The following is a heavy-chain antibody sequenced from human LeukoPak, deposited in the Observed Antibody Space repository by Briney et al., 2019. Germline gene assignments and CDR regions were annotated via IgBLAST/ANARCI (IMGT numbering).Heavy chain of an antibody. CDR2: INPNSGGT. D-gene: IGHD3-16*02. V-gene: IGHV1-2*02. Sequence: GASVKVSCKASGYTFTGYYMHWVRQAPGQGFEWMGWINPNSGGTNYAQKFQGRVTMTRDTSISTAYMELSTLRSDDTAVYYCAREDVRDVITYRGIISGNDCWGQGTLVTVSS. J-gene: IGHJ4*02. CDR3: AREDVRDVITYRGIISGNDC. CDR1: GYTFTGYY.